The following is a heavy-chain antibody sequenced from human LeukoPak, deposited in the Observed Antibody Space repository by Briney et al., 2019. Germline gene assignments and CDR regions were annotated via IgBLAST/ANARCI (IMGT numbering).Heavy chain of an antibody. CDR3: ARKYSSSRHRRYYGMDV. Sequence: PSETLFLTCAVYGGSFSGYYWSWIRQPPGKGLEWIGEINHSGSTNYNPSLKSRVTISVDTSKNQFSLKLSSVTAADTAVYYCARKYSSSRHRRYYGMDVWGQGTTVTVSS. D-gene: IGHD6-13*01. J-gene: IGHJ6*02. CDR1: GGSFSGYY. V-gene: IGHV4-34*01. CDR2: INHSGST.